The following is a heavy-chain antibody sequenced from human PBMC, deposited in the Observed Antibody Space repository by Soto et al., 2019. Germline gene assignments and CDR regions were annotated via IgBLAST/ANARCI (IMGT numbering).Heavy chain of an antibody. D-gene: IGHD3-9*01. CDR2: IKQDGSEK. V-gene: IGHV3-7*01. J-gene: IGHJ3*02. CDR3: ARDPFDILTEADAFDI. Sequence: GGSLRLSCAASGFTFSSYWMSWVRQAPGKGLEWVANIKQDGSEKYYVDSVKGRFTISRDNAKNSLYLQMNSLRAEDTAVYYCARDPFDILTEADAFDIWGQGTMVTVSS. CDR1: GFTFSSYW.